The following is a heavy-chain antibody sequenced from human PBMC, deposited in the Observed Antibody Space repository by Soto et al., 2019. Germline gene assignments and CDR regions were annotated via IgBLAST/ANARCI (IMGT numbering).Heavy chain of an antibody. V-gene: IGHV4-30-4*01. CDR3: ARVEMATIAGLIDY. J-gene: IGHJ4*02. D-gene: IGHD5-12*01. Sequence: PSETLSLTCTVSGGSISSGDYYWSWIRQPPGKGLEWIGYIYYSGSTYYNPSLKSRVTISVDTSKNQFSLKLSSVTAADTAVYYCARVEMATIAGLIDYWGQGTLVTVS. CDR1: GGSISSGDYY. CDR2: IYYSGST.